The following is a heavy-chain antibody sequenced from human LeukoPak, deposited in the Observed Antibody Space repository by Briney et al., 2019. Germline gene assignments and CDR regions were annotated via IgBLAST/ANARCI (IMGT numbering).Heavy chain of an antibody. CDR3: ARAGASGWYAAGWFDP. CDR1: GFPFNNYW. Sequence: GGSLRLSCAASGFPFNNYWMHWVRQAPEKGLVWVSSINTDGRTTRYAASVQGRFTISRDNAKNTLYLQMNSLGDDDTAVYYCARAGASGWYAAGWFDPWGQGTLVTVSS. J-gene: IGHJ5*02. V-gene: IGHV3-74*01. CDR2: INTDGRTT. D-gene: IGHD6-19*01.